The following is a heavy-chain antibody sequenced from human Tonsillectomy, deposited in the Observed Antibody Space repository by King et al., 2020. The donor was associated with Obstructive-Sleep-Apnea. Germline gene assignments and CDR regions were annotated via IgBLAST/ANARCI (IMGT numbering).Heavy chain of an antibody. CDR1: GGSISSYY. V-gene: IGHV4-4*07. J-gene: IGHJ4*02. Sequence: VQLQESGPGLVKPSETLSLTCTVSGGSISSYYWNWIRQPAGKGLEWIGRIYSSGNTNYNPSLKSRRTMSVDTSKHQFSLKLSSVTAADTAVYYCARGRAVAGTLSFGYWGQGTLVTVSS. CDR2: IYSSGNT. CDR3: ARGRAVAGTLSFGY. D-gene: IGHD6-19*01.